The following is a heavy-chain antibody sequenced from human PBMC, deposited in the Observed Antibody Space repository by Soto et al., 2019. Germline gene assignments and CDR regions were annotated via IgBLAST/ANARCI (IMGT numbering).Heavy chain of an antibody. J-gene: IGHJ4*02. D-gene: IGHD2-2*01. CDR3: ASVYCSSTTCLRRGVFDY. CDR1: GFTFSDYV. Sequence: GGSLRLSCAASGFTFSDYVMHWVRQAPGKGLEWVTLISHDEANKYYADSVKGRFTISRDNSKNTVHLQMNSLRVEDTAVYYCASVYCSSTTCLRRGVFDYWGQGALVTVSS. CDR2: ISHDEANK. V-gene: IGHV3-30-3*01.